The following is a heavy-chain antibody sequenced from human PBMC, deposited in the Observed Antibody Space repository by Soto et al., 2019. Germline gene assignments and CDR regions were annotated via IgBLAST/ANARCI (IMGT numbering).Heavy chain of an antibody. J-gene: IGHJ4*02. CDR1: GGSISSYY. CDR2: IYYSGRP. Sequence: PSETLSLTCTVSGGSISSYYWSWIRQPPGKGLEWIGYIYYSGRPNYSPSLKSRVTILVDTSKNQFSLKLTSVTAADTAVYYCVRNVDTTRAYYFDYWGPGTLVTVSS. D-gene: IGHD5-18*01. V-gene: IGHV4-59*01. CDR3: VRNVDTTRAYYFDY.